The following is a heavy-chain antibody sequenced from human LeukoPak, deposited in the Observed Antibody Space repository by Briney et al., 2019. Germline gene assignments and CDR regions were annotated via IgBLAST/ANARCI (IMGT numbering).Heavy chain of an antibody. D-gene: IGHD3-10*01. CDR3: AKDQGYYGSGSYRWFDP. CDR2: ISGSGGST. CDR1: GFTFSSYA. V-gene: IGHV3-23*01. J-gene: IGHJ5*02. Sequence: GGSLRLSCAASGFTFSSYAMSWVRQAPGKGLEWVSAISGSGGSTYYADSVKGRFTISRDNSENTLYLQMNSLRAEDTAVYYCAKDQGYYGSGSYRWFDPWGQGTLVTVSS.